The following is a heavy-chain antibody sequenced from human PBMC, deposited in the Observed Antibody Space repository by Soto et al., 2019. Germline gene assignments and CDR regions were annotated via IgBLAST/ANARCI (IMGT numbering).Heavy chain of an antibody. CDR1: GFTFSRSA. CDR3: ITDLGEVSGHYFAY. V-gene: IGHV3-73*02. D-gene: IGHD3-10*01. Sequence: EVQLVESGGGLVQPGESLKLSCAASGFTFSRSAIHWVRQAPGKGLEWVGRIRNRANSYATTYAASLEGRITISRDDSKDTAFLQMNSLKIEDTARYYCITDLGEVSGHYFAYWGQGTQVTVSA. J-gene: IGHJ4*02. CDR2: IRNRANSYAT.